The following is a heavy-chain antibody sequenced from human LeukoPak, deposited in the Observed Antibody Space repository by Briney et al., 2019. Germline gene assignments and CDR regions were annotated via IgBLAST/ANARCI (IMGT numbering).Heavy chain of an antibody. V-gene: IGHV4-34*01. CDR1: GGSFSGYY. Sequence: SETLSLTCAVYGGSFSGYYWSWFRQPPGKGLEWIGEINHSGSTNYNPSLKSRVTISVDTSKNQFSLKLSSVTAADTAVYYCARVKYDSSGNDAFDIWGQGTMVTVSS. D-gene: IGHD3-22*01. CDR2: INHSGST. J-gene: IGHJ3*02. CDR3: ARVKYDSSGNDAFDI.